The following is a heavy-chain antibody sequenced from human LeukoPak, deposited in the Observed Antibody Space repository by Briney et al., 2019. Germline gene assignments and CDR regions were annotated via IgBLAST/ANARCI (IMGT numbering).Heavy chain of an antibody. J-gene: IGHJ4*02. CDR3: AREWFGESGDY. Sequence: GGSLRLSCEASGFTFEDYGMSWVRQAPGKGLEWVSGINWNGGSTGYADSVKGRLTISRDNAKNSLYLQMNSLRAEDTALYYCAREWFGESGDYWGQGTLVTVSS. V-gene: IGHV3-20*04. CDR2: INWNGGST. CDR1: GFTFEDYG. D-gene: IGHD3-10*01.